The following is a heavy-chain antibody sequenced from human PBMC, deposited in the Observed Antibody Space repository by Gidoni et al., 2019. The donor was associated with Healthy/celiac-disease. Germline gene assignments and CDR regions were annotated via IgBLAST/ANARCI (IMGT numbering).Heavy chain of an antibody. J-gene: IGHJ2*01. CDR3: ARDCGPTVTNLWYFDL. V-gene: IGHV4-39*07. CDR2: IYYSGST. D-gene: IGHD4-17*01. Sequence: QLQLQESGPGLVKPSATLSLTCTVSGSSISSSSYYWGWIRQPPGKGLEWIGSIYYSGSTYYNPSRKSRVTISVDTSKNQFSLKLSSVTAADTAVYYCARDCGPTVTNLWYFDLWGRGTLVTVSS. CDR1: GSSISSSSYY.